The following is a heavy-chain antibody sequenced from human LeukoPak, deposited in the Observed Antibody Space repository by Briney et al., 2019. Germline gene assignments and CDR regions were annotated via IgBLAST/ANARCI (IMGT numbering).Heavy chain of an antibody. CDR3: ARDSVLDY. CDR2: ISYDGSNK. CDR1: GFTFSTYA. D-gene: IGHD5/OR15-5a*01. J-gene: IGHJ4*02. Sequence: QPGGSLRLSCAASGFTFSTYAMHWVRQAPGKGLEWVTVISYDGSNKYYADSVKGRFTISRDNSKNTLYLQMNSLRAEDTAVYYCARDSVLDYWGLGTLVTVSS. V-gene: IGHV3-30-3*01.